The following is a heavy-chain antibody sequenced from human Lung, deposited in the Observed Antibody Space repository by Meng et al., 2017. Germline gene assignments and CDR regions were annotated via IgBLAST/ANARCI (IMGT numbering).Heavy chain of an antibody. V-gene: IGHV4-4*02. Sequence: GRRQLLGPVRGGLSGTRSLLCGDSVGSLGGSNGWSWARQPPGKVLEWIGEIYHSGSTNYNPSRKSRVTISVDKSKNQFSLKLSSVTAADTAVYYCARGSITMVRGVSVFDPWGQGTLVTVSS. CDR3: ARGSITMVRGVSVFDP. CDR2: IYHSGST. D-gene: IGHD3-10*01. J-gene: IGHJ5*02. CDR1: VGSLGGSNG.